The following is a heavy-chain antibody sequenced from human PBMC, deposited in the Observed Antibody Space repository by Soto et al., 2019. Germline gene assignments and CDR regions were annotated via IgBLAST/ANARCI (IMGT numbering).Heavy chain of an antibody. CDR3: TLIVVVITSWFDP. CDR2: IKSKTHGGTT. J-gene: IGHJ5*02. CDR1: DFAFTNAW. D-gene: IGHD3-22*01. Sequence: GGSLRLSCAASDFAFTNAWINWVRQAPGKGLEWVGRIKSKTHGGTTDFAAPVKGRFAISRDDSKNMVYLQMNSLKTEDTAVYYCTLIVVVITSWFDPWGQGTLVTVSS. V-gene: IGHV3-15*07.